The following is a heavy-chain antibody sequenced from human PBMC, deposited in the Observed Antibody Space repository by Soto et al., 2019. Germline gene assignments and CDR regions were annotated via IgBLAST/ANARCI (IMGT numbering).Heavy chain of an antibody. D-gene: IGHD4-4*01. J-gene: IGHJ6*02. CDR2: INAGNGKT. V-gene: IGHV1-3*01. CDR1: GYNFTNYA. CDR3: ARRLTSNVYLYFYGMDV. Sequence: QVQHVQSGAEVKKPGASVKVSCKASGYNFTNYAMHWVRQAPGQRLEWMGWINAGNGKTQYSQKFQDRVTITRDTSASTVYMELSSLRSEDTAVYYCARRLTSNVYLYFYGMDVWGQGPRSPSP.